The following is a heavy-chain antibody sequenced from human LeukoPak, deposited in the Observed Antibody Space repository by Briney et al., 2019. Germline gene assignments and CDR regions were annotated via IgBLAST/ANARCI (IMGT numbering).Heavy chain of an antibody. CDR1: GYTFTSYA. Sequence: ASVKVSCKASGYTFTSYAMHLVRQAPGQRLEWMGWINAGNGNTKYSQKFQGRVTITRDTSASTAYMELSSLRSEDTAVYYCARDKNVLRFLEWLPNNWFDPWGQGTLVTVSS. J-gene: IGHJ5*02. V-gene: IGHV1-3*01. D-gene: IGHD3-3*01. CDR2: INAGNGNT. CDR3: ARDKNVLRFLEWLPNNWFDP.